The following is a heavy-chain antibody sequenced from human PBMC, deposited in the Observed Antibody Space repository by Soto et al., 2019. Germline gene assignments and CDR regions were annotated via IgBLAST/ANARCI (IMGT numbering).Heavy chain of an antibody. J-gene: IGHJ5*02. V-gene: IGHV1-2*02. D-gene: IGHD3-10*01. CDR2: INPNSGAT. Sequence: ASVKVSCKASGYTFTGYYVHWVRQAPGQGLEWMGWINPNSGATNYAQRFQGRVTMTRDTSISTAYMDLSSLRSDDTAVYYCAGEGSGSPSWRDPWGLGTRGTVSS. CDR3: AGEGSGSPSWRDP. CDR1: GYTFTGYY.